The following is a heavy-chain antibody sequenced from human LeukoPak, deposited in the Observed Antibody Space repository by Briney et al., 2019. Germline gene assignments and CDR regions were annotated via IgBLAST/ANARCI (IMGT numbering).Heavy chain of an antibody. V-gene: IGHV3-30-3*02. D-gene: IGHD2-2*01. J-gene: IGHJ4*02. Sequence: KPGGSLRLSCAASGFTFSSYAMHWVRQAPGKGLEWVAVISYDGSNKYYADSVKGRFTISRDNSKNTLYLQMNSLRAEDTALYFCAKHDVVAPPALFDYWGQGTLVTVSS. CDR3: AKHDVVAPPALFDY. CDR2: ISYDGSNK. CDR1: GFTFSSYA.